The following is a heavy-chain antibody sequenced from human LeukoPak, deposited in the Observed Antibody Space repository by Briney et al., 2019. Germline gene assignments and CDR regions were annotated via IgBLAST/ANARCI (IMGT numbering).Heavy chain of an antibody. V-gene: IGHV3-23*01. CDR3: AKDSDYYDSSGYYYVRVYFDY. CDR1: GFTFSSYG. Sequence: PGGSLRLSCAASGFTFSSYGMSWVRQAPGKGLEWVSAISGSGGSTYYADSVKGRFTISRDNSKNTLYLQMNSLRAEDTAVYYCAKDSDYYDSSGYYYVRVYFDYWGQGTLVTVSS. CDR2: ISGSGGST. J-gene: IGHJ4*02. D-gene: IGHD3-22*01.